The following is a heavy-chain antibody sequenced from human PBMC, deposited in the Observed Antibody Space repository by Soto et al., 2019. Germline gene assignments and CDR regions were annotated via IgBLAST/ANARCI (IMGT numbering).Heavy chain of an antibody. D-gene: IGHD1-26*01. Sequence: SQTLSLTCAISGDSVSSNSAAWNWIRQSPSRGLEWLGRTYYRSKWYNDYAVSVKSRITINPDTSKSQFSLQLNSVTPEDTAVYYCARDPRPVGATLYYYYGMDVWGQGATVTVSS. V-gene: IGHV6-1*01. CDR1: GDSVSSNSAA. CDR3: ARDPRPVGATLYYYYGMDV. J-gene: IGHJ6*02. CDR2: TYYRSKWYN.